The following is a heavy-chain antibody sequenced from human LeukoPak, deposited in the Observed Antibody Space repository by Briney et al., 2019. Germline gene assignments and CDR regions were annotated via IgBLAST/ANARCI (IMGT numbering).Heavy chain of an antibody. D-gene: IGHD6-19*01. CDR3: ARHGIAVAGTETRYYYYGMDV. V-gene: IGHV1-2*02. CDR2: INPNSGGT. CDR1: GYTFTDYY. Sequence: ASVKVSCKASGYTFTDYYMEWVRQAPGQGLEWMGWINPNSGGTNYAQKFQGRVTMTRDTSISTAYMELSGLRSDDTAVYYCARHGIAVAGTETRYYYYGMDVWGQGTTVTVSS. J-gene: IGHJ6*02.